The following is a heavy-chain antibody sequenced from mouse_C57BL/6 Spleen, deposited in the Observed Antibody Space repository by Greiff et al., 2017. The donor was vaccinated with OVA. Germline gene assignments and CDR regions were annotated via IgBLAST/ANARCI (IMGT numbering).Heavy chain of an antibody. V-gene: IGHV1-64*01. Sequence: VKLVESGAELVKPGASVKLSCKASGYTFTSYWMHWVKQRPGQGLEWIGMIHPNSGSTNYNEKFKSKATLTVDKSSSTAYMQLSSLTSEDSAVYYCARSPTVVDAMDYWGQGTSVTVSS. J-gene: IGHJ4*01. CDR3: ARSPTVVDAMDY. CDR1: GYTFTSYW. CDR2: IHPNSGST. D-gene: IGHD1-1*01.